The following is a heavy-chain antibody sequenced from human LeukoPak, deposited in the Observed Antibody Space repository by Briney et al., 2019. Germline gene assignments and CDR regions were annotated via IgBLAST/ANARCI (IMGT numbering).Heavy chain of an antibody. CDR1: GFTFSSYG. CDR3: AKVIGKLTSSSSGGDAFDI. Sequence: GGSLRLSCAASGFTFSSYGMSWVRQAPGKGLEWVSAISGSGGSTYYADSVKGRFTISRDNSKNTLYLQMNSLRAEDTAVYYCAKVIGKLTSSSSGGDAFDIWGQGTMVTVSS. J-gene: IGHJ3*02. CDR2: ISGSGGST. V-gene: IGHV3-23*01. D-gene: IGHD6-13*01.